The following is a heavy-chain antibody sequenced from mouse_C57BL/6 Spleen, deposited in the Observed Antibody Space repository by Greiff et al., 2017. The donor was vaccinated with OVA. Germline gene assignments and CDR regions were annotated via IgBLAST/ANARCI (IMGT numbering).Heavy chain of an antibody. V-gene: IGHV1-82*01. Sequence: QVQLQQSGPELVKPGASVKISCKASGYAFSSSWMNWVKQRPGKGLEWIGRIYPGDGDTNYNGKFKGKATLTADKSSSTAHMQLSSLTSEDSAVYFCARRSYYGGAMDYWGQGTSVTVSS. CDR3: ARRSYYGGAMDY. D-gene: IGHD1-1*02. CDR1: GYAFSSSW. J-gene: IGHJ4*01. CDR2: IYPGDGDT.